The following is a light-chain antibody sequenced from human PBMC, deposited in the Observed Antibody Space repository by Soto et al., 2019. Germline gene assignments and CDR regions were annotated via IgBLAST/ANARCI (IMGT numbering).Light chain of an antibody. Sequence: DIQMTQSPSTLSAFVGDRVTITCRASQRISTWLAWYQQRPGKAPKLLIYDASRLENGVPSRFSGSGSGTEFTLTISSLQPDDFATYYCQHYNSYSEAFGQGTKVDI. CDR3: QHYNSYSEA. V-gene: IGKV1-5*01. CDR2: DAS. CDR1: QRISTW. J-gene: IGKJ1*01.